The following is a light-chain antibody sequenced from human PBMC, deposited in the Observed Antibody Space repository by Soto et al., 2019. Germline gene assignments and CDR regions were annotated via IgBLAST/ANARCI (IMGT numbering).Light chain of an antibody. CDR3: QTWGTGIVL. Sequence: QSVLTQSPSASASLGASVKLTCTLSSGHSSYGIAWHQQQPEKGPRYLMKLNSDGSHFKGDGIPDRFSGSSSGAERYLTISSLQSEDEADYYCQTWGTGIVLFGGGTKLTVL. CDR2: LNSDGSH. J-gene: IGLJ2*01. V-gene: IGLV4-69*01. CDR1: SGHSSYG.